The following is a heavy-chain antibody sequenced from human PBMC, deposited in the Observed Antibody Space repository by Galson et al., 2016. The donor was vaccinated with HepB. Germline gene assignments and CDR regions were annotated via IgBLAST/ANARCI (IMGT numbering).Heavy chain of an antibody. CDR1: GVTFSSYA. V-gene: IGHV1-69*01. Sequence: SCKASGVTFSSYAISWVRQAPGQGLEWMGGIIPIFGTANYAQKFQGRVTITADESTSTAYMELSSLRSEDTAVYYCAREGLMGGSFDYWGQGTLVTVSS. CDR2: IIPIFGTA. D-gene: IGHD1-26*01. CDR3: AREGLMGGSFDY. J-gene: IGHJ4*02.